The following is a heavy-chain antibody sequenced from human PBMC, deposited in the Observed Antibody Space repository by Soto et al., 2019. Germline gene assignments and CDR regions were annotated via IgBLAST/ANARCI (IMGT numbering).Heavy chain of an antibody. J-gene: IGHJ4*02. CDR3: AGDRAAGTCDY. D-gene: IGHD6-13*01. Sequence: QVQLVQSGAEVRKPGASVKVSCKASGYTFTSYAISWVRQAPGQGLEWMGWISAYNGNTNYARKLQGRVTMTTDTSTSTDYMELRSMRSDDTAVYYCAGDRAAGTCDYWGQGTLVTVSS. CDR2: ISAYNGNT. V-gene: IGHV1-18*01. CDR1: GYTFTSYA.